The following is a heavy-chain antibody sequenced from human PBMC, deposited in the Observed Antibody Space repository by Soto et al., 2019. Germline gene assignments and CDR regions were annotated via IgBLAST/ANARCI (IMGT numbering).Heavy chain of an antibody. V-gene: IGHV3-23*01. CDR3: AKARLATINGDFDY. CDR1: GFTFSTYA. Sequence: EVQLLESGGGLVQPGGSLRLSCAAYGFTFSTYAMTWVRQAPGKGLEWVSGISGRGGSTYYADSVKGRFTISRDNSKNTLYVQLNSLRAEDTAVYYCAKARLATINGDFDYWGQGTLVTVSS. D-gene: IGHD5-12*01. CDR2: ISGRGGST. J-gene: IGHJ4*02.